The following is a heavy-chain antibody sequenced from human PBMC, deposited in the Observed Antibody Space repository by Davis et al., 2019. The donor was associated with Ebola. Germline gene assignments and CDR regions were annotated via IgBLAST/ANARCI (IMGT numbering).Heavy chain of an antibody. V-gene: IGHV4-34*01. J-gene: IGHJ4*02. Sequence: MPSETLSLTCAVYGGSFSYYYWSWIRQLPGKGLEWIGEINHSGSTNYNPSLKSRVTISVDTSKNQFSLKLSSVTAADTAVYYCARRGKSETLRFWGQGTLVTVSS. CDR1: GGSFSYYY. CDR3: ARRGKSETLRF. CDR2: INHSGST.